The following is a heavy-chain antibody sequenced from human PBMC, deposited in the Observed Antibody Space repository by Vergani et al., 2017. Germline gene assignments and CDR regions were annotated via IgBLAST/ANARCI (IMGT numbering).Heavy chain of an antibody. CDR2: ISSSSSSI. D-gene: IGHD2-15*01. Sequence: EVQLVESGGGLVKPGGSLRLSCAASGFTFSSYSMNWVRQAPGKGLEWVSSISSSSSSIYYADSVKGRFTISRDNAKNSLYLQMNSLRAEDTAVYYCARDWSRYCSGGSCYPPAEVPYYYYYGMDVWGQGTTVTVSS. CDR3: ARDWSRYCSGGSCYPPAEVPYYYYYGMDV. J-gene: IGHJ6*02. V-gene: IGHV3-21*01. CDR1: GFTFSSYS.